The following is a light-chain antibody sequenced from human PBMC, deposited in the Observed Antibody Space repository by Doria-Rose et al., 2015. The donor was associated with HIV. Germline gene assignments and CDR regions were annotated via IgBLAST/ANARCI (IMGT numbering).Light chain of an antibody. CDR3: HQYGTSWT. CDR2: DGS. V-gene: IGKV3-20*01. Sequence: EIVMTQSPGTLSLSPGERATLSCRASQSSSSTYLAWYQQKPGQDPSLLIYDGSTRATGIPDRFSASGSGTDFTLTINRLEPEDFALYYCHQYGTSWTFGQGTKVEI. CDR1: QSSSSTY. J-gene: IGKJ1*01.